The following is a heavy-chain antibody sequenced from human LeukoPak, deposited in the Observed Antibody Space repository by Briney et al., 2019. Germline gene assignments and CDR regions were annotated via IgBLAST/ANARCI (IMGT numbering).Heavy chain of an antibody. D-gene: IGHD6-13*01. CDR3: ARGLGSSTWYPYDAFDL. CDR2: ISSSSYYK. J-gene: IGHJ3*01. CDR1: GFTFSRYS. Sequence: PGGSLRLSCAGFGFTFSRYSMNWVRQAPGKGLEWVSSISSSSYYKYYADAVKGRFTISRDDAKNSLYLQMNSLRGGDTAVYYCARGLGSSTWYPYDAFDLWGQGTMVTVSS. V-gene: IGHV3-21*01.